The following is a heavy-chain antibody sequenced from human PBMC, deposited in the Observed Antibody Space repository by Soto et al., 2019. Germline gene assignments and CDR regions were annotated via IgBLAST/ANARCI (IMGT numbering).Heavy chain of an antibody. V-gene: IGHV4-34*01. CDR3: ARGCVDTVDSSGLYEY. J-gene: IGHJ4*02. CDR2: INHSGGT. D-gene: IGHD3-22*01. CDR1: GGSFSAYY. Sequence: PSETLSLTCAVYGGSFSAYYWSWIRQPPGKGLEWIGEINHSGGTSYNPSLKSRVTISVDTSKSQFSLKLTSVTAADRAVYYCARGCVDTVDSSGLYEYWGQGTPVTVSS.